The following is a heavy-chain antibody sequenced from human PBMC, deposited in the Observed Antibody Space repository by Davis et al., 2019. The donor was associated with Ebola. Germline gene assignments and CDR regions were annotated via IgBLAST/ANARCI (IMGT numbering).Heavy chain of an antibody. CDR3: AREYYDILTRYGMDV. Sequence: GESLKISCAASGFTFSSYSMNWVRQAPGKGLEWVSYISSSGSTIYYADSVKGRFTISRDNAKNSLYLQMNSLRAEDTAVYYCAREYYDILTRYGMDVWGKGTTVTVSS. CDR2: ISSSGSTI. CDR1: GFTFSSYS. D-gene: IGHD3-9*01. J-gene: IGHJ6*04. V-gene: IGHV3-48*04.